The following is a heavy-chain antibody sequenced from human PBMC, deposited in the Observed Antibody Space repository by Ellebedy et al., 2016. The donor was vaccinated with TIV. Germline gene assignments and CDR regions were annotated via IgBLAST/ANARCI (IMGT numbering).Heavy chain of an antibody. CDR1: GFTFGSYA. J-gene: IGHJ4*02. V-gene: IGHV3-23*01. CDR3: SKLDSNYYHSSASLEH. Sequence: PGGSLRLSCAPSGFTFGSYAMAWVRQAPGRGLEWVSGITAGGSATNYADSMKGRFTISRDYSNNTLFLQMDSLRVDDTAVYYCSKLDSNYYHSSASLEHWGQGTLPTVSS. CDR2: ITAGGSAT. D-gene: IGHD3-22*01.